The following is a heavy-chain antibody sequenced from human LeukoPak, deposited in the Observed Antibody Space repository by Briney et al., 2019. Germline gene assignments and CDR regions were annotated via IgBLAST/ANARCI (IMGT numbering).Heavy chain of an antibody. Sequence: PGGSLRLSCVASGFIFSRYGMHWVRQAPGKGLEYVSAISNSGGSTYYANSVKGRFTISRDNSKNTLYLQMGSLRGEDMAVYYCARGLITGAAGTYYYYGMGVWGQGTTVTVSS. J-gene: IGHJ6*02. CDR3: ARGLITGAAGTYYYYGMGV. CDR1: GFIFSRYG. V-gene: IGHV3-64*01. D-gene: IGHD6-13*01. CDR2: ISNSGGST.